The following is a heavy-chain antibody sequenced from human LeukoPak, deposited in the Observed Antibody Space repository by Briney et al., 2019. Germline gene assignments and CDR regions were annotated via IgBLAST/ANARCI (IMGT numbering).Heavy chain of an antibody. Sequence: GGSLRLSCAASGFTFSSYSMNWVRQAPGKGLEWVSSISSSSSYIYYADSVKGRFTISRDNAKNSLYLQMNSLRAEDTAVYYCASSFSVSDCSSTSCPIDYWGQGTLVTVSS. D-gene: IGHD2-2*01. CDR1: GFTFSSYS. CDR2: ISSSSSYI. V-gene: IGHV3-21*01. CDR3: ASSFSVSDCSSTSCPIDY. J-gene: IGHJ4*02.